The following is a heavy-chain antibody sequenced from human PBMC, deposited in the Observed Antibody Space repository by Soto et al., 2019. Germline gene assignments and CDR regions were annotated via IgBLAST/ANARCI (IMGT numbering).Heavy chain of an antibody. CDR1: GYTFTSYG. J-gene: IGHJ5*02. V-gene: IGHV1-18*01. Sequence: ASVKVSCKASGYTFTSYGISWVRQAPGQGLEWMGWISAYNGNTNYAQKLQGRVTMTTDTSTSTAYMELRSLRSDDTAVYYCARWMVLGITIFGVVDNWFDPWGKGTLVTVSS. D-gene: IGHD3-3*01. CDR3: ARWMVLGITIFGVVDNWFDP. CDR2: ISAYNGNT.